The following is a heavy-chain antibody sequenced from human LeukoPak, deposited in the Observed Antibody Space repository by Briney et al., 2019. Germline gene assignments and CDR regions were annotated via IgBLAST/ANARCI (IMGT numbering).Heavy chain of an antibody. CDR3: ARDRYYDSSGYYYSAFDI. J-gene: IGHJ3*02. V-gene: IGHV3-7*03. D-gene: IGHD3-22*01. CDR2: IKQDGSEK. CDR1: GFTFSSYW. Sequence: PGGSLRLSCAASGFTFSSYWMSWVRQAPGKGLEWVANIKQDGSEKYYVDSVKGRFTISRDNAKNSLYLRMNSLRAEDTAVYYCARDRYYDSSGYYYSAFDIWGQGTMVTVSS.